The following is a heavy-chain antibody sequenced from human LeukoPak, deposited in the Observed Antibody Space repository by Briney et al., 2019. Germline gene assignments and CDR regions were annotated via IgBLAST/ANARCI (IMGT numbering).Heavy chain of an antibody. CDR2: ISSSSSYI. V-gene: IGHV3-21*01. D-gene: IGHD6-19*01. Sequence: NPGGSLRLSCAASGFTFSTYTMNWVRQAPGKGLEWVSSISSSSSYIYYADSLKGRFTISRDNAENSLYLQMNSLRAEDTAVYYCATDGYSSGCFDYWGQGTLVTVSS. CDR1: GFTFSTYT. J-gene: IGHJ4*02. CDR3: ATDGYSSGCFDY.